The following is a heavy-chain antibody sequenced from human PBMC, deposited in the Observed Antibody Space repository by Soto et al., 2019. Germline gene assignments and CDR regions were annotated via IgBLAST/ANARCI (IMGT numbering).Heavy chain of an antibody. V-gene: IGHV1-69*01. Sequence: QVQLVQSGAEVKKPGSSVKVSCKASGGTFSSYAISWVRQAPGQGLAWMGGIIPIFGTANYAQKFQGRVTMTAAESTSTAYMELSILRSEDTAVYYCALGATIDYYSGMDVWGQWTTVTVSS. CDR2: IIPIFGTA. J-gene: IGHJ6*02. CDR3: ALGATIDYYSGMDV. CDR1: GGTFSSYA. D-gene: IGHD1-26*01.